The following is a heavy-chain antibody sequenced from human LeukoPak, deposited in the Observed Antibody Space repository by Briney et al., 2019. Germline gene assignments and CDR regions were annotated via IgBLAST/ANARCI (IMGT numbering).Heavy chain of an antibody. V-gene: IGHV4-39*07. CDR2: IYYSGST. CDR1: GGSISSSSYY. Sequence: ASETLSLTCTVSGGSISSSSYYWGWIRQPPGKGLEWIGSIYYSGSTYYNPSLKSRVTISVDTSKNQFSLKLSSVTAADTAVYYCARDGFSLTQTYVRDYWGQGTLVTVSS. J-gene: IGHJ4*02. D-gene: IGHD2-21*01. CDR3: ARDGFSLTQTYVRDY.